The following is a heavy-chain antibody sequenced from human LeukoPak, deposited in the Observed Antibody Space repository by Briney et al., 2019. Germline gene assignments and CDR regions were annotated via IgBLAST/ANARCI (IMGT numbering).Heavy chain of an antibody. D-gene: IGHD6-19*01. CDR1: GFCFSTSW. J-gene: IGHJ4*02. CDR3: ARLSTSVADGDH. CDR2: IKKDGSEE. Sequence: GGSLRLSCTASGFCFSTSWMSWVRQTPGKGLEWVANIKKDGSEEYYVDSVKTRFTISRDNAKNSLYLQLNSLIVEDTAVYYCARLSTSVADGDHWGQGTLVTVSS. V-gene: IGHV3-7*01.